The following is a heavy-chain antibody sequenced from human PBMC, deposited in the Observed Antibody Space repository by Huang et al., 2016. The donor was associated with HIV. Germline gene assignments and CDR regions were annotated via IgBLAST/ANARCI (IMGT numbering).Heavy chain of an antibody. D-gene: IGHD2-2*01. J-gene: IGHJ3*01. V-gene: IGHV1-3*01. CDR2: INPGNTQI. CDR3: ARAARGDGYQGAFDV. CDR1: GYIFTSYA. Sequence: QGQLVQSGAEMKKPGASVKLSCKASGYIFTSYAIHWLSRAPGQSPQWLGGINPGNTQIPFSQHFQGRVTISRDTSTNTVSLEVSNVSPRDTAVYYCARAARGDGYQGAFDVWGQGTAVTVSS.